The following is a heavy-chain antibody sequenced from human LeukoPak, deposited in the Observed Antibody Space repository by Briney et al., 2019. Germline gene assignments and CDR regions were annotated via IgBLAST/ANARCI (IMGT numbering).Heavy chain of an antibody. CDR1: GXTFSSYA. CDR2: ISYDGSNK. Sequence: GGSLRLSCAASGXTFSSYAVHWVRQAPGKGLEWVAVISYDGSNKYYADSVKGRFTISRDDSKNTLYLQMNSLRAEDTAVYYCARETTTLDYWGQGTLVTVSS. V-gene: IGHV3-30-3*01. J-gene: IGHJ4*02. D-gene: IGHD1-26*01. CDR3: ARETTTLDY.